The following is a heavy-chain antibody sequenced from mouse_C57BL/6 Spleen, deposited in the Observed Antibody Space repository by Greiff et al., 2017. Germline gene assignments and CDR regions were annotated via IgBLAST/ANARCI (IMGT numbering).Heavy chain of an antibody. V-gene: IGHV2-4*01. CDR1: DFSLTSYG. D-gene: IGHD1-1*01. Sequence: QVQLQQSGPGLVQPSQSLSITCTVSDFSLTSYGVHWVRQPPGKGLEWLGVIWSGGSTDYNAAFISRLSISKDNSKSQVFFKMNSLQADDTAIYYCAKTTTDYYYAMDYWGQGTSVTVSS. CDR2: IWSGGST. CDR3: AKTTTDYYYAMDY. J-gene: IGHJ4*01.